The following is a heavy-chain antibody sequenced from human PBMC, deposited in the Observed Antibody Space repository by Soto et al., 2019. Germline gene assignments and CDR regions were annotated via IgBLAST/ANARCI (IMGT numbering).Heavy chain of an antibody. CDR1: GFTFINYA. Sequence: EVQVLESGGGLVQPGGSLRLSCAGSGFTFINYAMNWVRQAPGKGLEWVSSISGGGDAAFFPDSVRGRFTSSRDNSKNTVTLQMNSLGVDDTAVYYCARKILGSTTRPNYWYFDLWGRGTLVTVSS. CDR3: ARKILGSTTRPNYWYFDL. CDR2: ISGGGDAA. J-gene: IGHJ2*01. V-gene: IGHV3-23*01. D-gene: IGHD7-27*01.